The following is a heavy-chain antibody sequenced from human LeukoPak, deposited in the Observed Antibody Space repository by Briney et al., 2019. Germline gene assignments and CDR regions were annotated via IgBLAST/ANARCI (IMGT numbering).Heavy chain of an antibody. Sequence: PGGSLTLSCSASGFTFSSYAMQWVRQAPGKGLEYVSAISSNGGSTYYADSVKGRFTISRDNSKNTLYLQMSSRRAEDTAVYYCVKGTAGSWYNFDYWGQGTLVTVSS. V-gene: IGHV3-64D*06. CDR1: GFTFSSYA. CDR3: VKGTAGSWYNFDY. CDR2: ISSNGGST. J-gene: IGHJ4*02. D-gene: IGHD6-13*01.